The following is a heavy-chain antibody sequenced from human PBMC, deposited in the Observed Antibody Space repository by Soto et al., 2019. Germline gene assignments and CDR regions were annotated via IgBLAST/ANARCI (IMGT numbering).Heavy chain of an antibody. CDR2: IYYSGST. D-gene: IGHD6-6*01. V-gene: IGHV4-31*03. J-gene: IGHJ6*02. CDR3: ARVPYSSSSGRGYYGMDV. CDR1: GGSISSGGYY. Sequence: PSETLSLTCTVSGGSISSGGYYWSWIRQHPGKGLEWIGYIYYSGSTYYNPSLKSRVTISVDTSKNQFSLKLSSVTAADTAVYYCARVPYSSSSGRGYYGMDVWGQGTTVTVSS.